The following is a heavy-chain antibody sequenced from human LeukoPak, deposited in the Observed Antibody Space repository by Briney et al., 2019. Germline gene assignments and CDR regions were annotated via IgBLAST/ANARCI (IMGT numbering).Heavy chain of an antibody. CDR1: GFTFSNHY. Sequence: GGSLRLSCAASGFTFSNHYMHWVRQAPGKGLVLVSRIDPNGRYTSYADSVKGRFTISRDNAKNTLYLQMNTLGAEDTALYYCVRGSTDWNGMDVWGQGTTVTVSS. CDR2: IDPNGRYT. J-gene: IGHJ6*02. D-gene: IGHD6-19*01. V-gene: IGHV3-74*01. CDR3: VRGSTDWNGMDV.